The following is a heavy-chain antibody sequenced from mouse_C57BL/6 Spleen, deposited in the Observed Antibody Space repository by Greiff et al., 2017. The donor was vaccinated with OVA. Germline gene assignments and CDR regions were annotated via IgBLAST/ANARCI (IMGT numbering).Heavy chain of an antibody. Sequence: EVQLKESGPELVKPGASVKISCKASGYSFTDYNMNWVKQSNGKSLEWIGVINPNYGTTSYNQKFKGKATLTVDQSSSTAYMQLNSLTSEDSAVYYCARGGTTVVEDYYAMDYWGQGTSVTVSS. J-gene: IGHJ4*01. CDR3: ARGGTTVVEDYYAMDY. V-gene: IGHV1-39*01. CDR2: INPNYGTT. CDR1: GYSFTDYN. D-gene: IGHD1-1*01.